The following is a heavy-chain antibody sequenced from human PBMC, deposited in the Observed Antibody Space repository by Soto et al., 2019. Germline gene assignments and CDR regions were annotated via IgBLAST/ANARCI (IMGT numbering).Heavy chain of an antibody. J-gene: IGHJ4*02. CDR2: MSGSGAST. CDR1: GFTFSNYP. CDR3: AKVGSGWYYFDY. D-gene: IGHD6-19*01. V-gene: IGHV3-23*01. Sequence: EVQVLESGGCLVQPGGSLRLSFAASGFTFSNYPMSWVRQAPGKGLEWVSGMSGSGASTYYADYVKGRFTISRDNSKNTLYLQMNSLRGEDTAIYYCAKVGSGWYYFDYWGQGTLVTVSS.